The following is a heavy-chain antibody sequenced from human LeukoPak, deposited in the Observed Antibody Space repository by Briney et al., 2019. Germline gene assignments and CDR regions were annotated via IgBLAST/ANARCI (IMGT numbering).Heavy chain of an antibody. D-gene: IGHD1-14*01. CDR1: GGSISSYY. CDR3: ARSRMSAFGI. V-gene: IGHV4-59*01. J-gene: IGHJ3*02. Sequence: SETLSLTCTVSGGSISSYYWSWIRQPPGKGLEWIGYIYYSGSTNYNPSLKSRVTISVDTSKNQFSLKLSSVTAADTAVYYCARSRMSAFGIWGQGTMVTVSS. CDR2: IYYSGST.